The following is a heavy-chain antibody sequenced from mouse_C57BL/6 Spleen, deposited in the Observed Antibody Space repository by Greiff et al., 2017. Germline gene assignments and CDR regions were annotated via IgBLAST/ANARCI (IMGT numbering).Heavy chain of an antibody. CDR1: GFNIKDYY. Sequence: VQLQQSGAELVRPGASVKLSCTASGFNIKDYYMHWVKQRPEQGLEWIGRIDPEDGDTEYAPKFQGKAPMTADTSSNTAYLQLSSLTSEDTAVYYGTTGYYGSGYWLAYWGQGTLVTVSA. CDR3: TTGYYGSGYWLAY. V-gene: IGHV14-1*01. J-gene: IGHJ3*01. CDR2: IDPEDGDT. D-gene: IGHD1-1*01.